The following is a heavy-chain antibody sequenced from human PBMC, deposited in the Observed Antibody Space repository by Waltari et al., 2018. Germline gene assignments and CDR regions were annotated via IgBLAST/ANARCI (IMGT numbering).Heavy chain of an antibody. V-gene: IGHV3-7*01. D-gene: IGHD3-3*01. CDR3: ARVGADFWSGYYHSTYYYYYYMDV. J-gene: IGHJ6*03. CDR1: GFTFSSYW. CDR2: IKQDGSEK. Sequence: EVQLVESGGGLVQPGGSLRLSCAASGFTFSSYWMSWVRQAPGEGLEWGGDIKQDGSEKYYVDSVKGRFTISRDNAKNSLYLQMNSLRAEDTAVYYCARVGADFWSGYYHSTYYYYYYMDVWGKGTTVTISS.